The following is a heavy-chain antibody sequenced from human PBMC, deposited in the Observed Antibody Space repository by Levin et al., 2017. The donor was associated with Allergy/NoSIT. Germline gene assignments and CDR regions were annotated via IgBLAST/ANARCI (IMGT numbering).Heavy chain of an antibody. CDR1: GESLSGYY. V-gene: IGHV4-34*01. Sequence: SQTLSLTCAVYGESLSGYYWSWIRQPPEKGLELIGEINVSGSTNYNPSLKSRITTSVDTSKNQFSLKLTSVTAADTAVYYCARLRLGSAAAGTHWYFDLWGRGTLVTVSS. J-gene: IGHJ2*01. D-gene: IGHD6-13*01. CDR3: ARLRLGSAAAGTHWYFDL. CDR2: INVSGST.